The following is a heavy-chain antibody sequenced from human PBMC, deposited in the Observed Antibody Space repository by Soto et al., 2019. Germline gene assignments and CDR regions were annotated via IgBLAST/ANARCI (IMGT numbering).Heavy chain of an antibody. J-gene: IGHJ5*02. CDR3: ARHDDVGSAEDNWFDP. V-gene: IGHV4-39*01. CDR2: IYYSGST. CDR1: GGSISSSSYY. D-gene: IGHD3-10*01. Sequence: PSETLSLTCTVSGGSISSSSYYWGWIRQPPGKGLEWIGSIYYSGSTYYSPSLKSRVTISVDKSKNPFSLKLSSVTAADTAVYYCARHDDVGSAEDNWFDPWGQGTLVTVSS.